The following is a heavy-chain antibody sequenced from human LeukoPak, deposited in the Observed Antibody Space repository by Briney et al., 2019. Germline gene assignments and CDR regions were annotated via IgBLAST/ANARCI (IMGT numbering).Heavy chain of an antibody. Sequence: GXSVKVSCKASGYTFTGYYMHWVRQAPGQGLEWMGWINPNSGGTNYAQKFQGRVTMTRDTSISTAYMELSRLRSDDTAVYYCCWYDFWSGYGYWGQGTLVTVSS. D-gene: IGHD3-3*01. J-gene: IGHJ4*02. V-gene: IGHV1-2*02. CDR2: INPNSGGT. CDR3: CWYDFWSGYGY. CDR1: GYTFTGYY.